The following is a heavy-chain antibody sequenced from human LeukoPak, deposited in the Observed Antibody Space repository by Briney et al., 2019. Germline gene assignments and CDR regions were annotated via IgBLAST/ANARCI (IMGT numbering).Heavy chain of an antibody. D-gene: IGHD1-26*01. Sequence: GTSVNVSFKASVFTFTNSAVQRVRQPRGQRREWLGRNVVDSGYTNYAQKFQERVTITRDMSTATAYMELSSLRSADTAVYYCAAAGSYYGPDYWGQGTLVTVSS. V-gene: IGHV1-58*01. J-gene: IGHJ4*02. CDR2: NVVDSGYT. CDR3: AAAGSYYGPDY. CDR1: VFTFTNSA.